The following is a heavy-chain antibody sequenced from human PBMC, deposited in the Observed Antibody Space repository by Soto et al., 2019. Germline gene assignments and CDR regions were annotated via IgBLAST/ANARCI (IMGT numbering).Heavy chain of an antibody. J-gene: IGHJ5*02. CDR1: GYRFTSYY. Sequence: QVQVVQSGAEVKKPGASVKISCKASGYRFTSYYMHWVRQAPGQGLEWMGIINPNSGITNYAQNFQGRVTMTRDTSTSTVYMELSSLKSEETAVYYCARSRGAAAGINWFDPWGQGTLVTVSS. D-gene: IGHD6-13*01. CDR2: INPNSGIT. CDR3: ARSRGAAAGINWFDP. V-gene: IGHV1-46*03.